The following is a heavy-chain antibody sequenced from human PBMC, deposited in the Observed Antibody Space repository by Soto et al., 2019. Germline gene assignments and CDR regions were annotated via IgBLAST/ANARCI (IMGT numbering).Heavy chain of an antibody. V-gene: IGHV1-2*02. CDR1: GYTFTGYY. CDR2: MDPNSGGT. J-gene: IGHJ4*02. D-gene: IGHD6-13*01. Sequence: ASVKVSCKAPGYTFTGYYMHWVRQAPGQGLEWMGWMDPNSGGTNYAQKFQGRVTMTRDASISTAYMELTWLRSDDTAVYYCARLQQLDAYWGQGTLVTVSS. CDR3: ARLQQLDAY.